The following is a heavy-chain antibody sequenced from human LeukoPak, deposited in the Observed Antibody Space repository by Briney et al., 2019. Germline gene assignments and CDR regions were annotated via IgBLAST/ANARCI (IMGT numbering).Heavy chain of an antibody. D-gene: IGHD5-18*01. CDR1: GIIFDDYA. Sequence: GGSLRLSCAASGIIFDDYAMPWVRQAPGKGLEWVSLVSGDGGSTYYADSVKGRFTISRDNSKNSLYLQMNSLRTEDTALYYCAKDIGYTYGFYYYYGMDVWGQGTTVTVSS. CDR2: VSGDGGST. J-gene: IGHJ6*02. CDR3: AKDIGYTYGFYYYYGMDV. V-gene: IGHV3-43*02.